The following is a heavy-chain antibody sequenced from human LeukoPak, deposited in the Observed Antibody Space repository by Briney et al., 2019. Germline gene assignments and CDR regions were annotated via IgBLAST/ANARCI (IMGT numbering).Heavy chain of an antibody. Sequence: SETLSLTCAVYGGSFSGYYWSWLRQPPGKGLEWIGEINHSGSTNYNPSLKSRVTISVDTSKNQFSLKLSSVTAADTAVYYCARVAAAGLSNWFDHWGQGTLVTVSS. D-gene: IGHD6-13*01. V-gene: IGHV4-34*01. CDR3: ARVAAAGLSNWFDH. CDR2: INHSGST. CDR1: GGSFSGYY. J-gene: IGHJ5*02.